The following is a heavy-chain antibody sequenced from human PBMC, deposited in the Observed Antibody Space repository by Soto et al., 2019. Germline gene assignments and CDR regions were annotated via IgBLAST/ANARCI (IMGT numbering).Heavy chain of an antibody. J-gene: IGHJ4*02. CDR3: AKGHGSGSYYLNYFDY. CDR2: IGWNGGSI. CDR1: GFTFDDYA. D-gene: IGHD3-10*01. Sequence: EVQLVESGGGLVQPGRSLRLSCAASGFTFDDYAMHWVRQDPGKGLEWVSGIGWNGGSIAYADSMKGRFTISRDNAKNSLYLQMNSLRAEDTALYYCAKGHGSGSYYLNYFDYWGQGTLVTVSS. V-gene: IGHV3-9*01.